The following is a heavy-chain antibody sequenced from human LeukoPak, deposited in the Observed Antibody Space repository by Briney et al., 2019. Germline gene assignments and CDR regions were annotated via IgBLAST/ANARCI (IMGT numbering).Heavy chain of an antibody. Sequence: GGSLRLSCTTSGFTFGDYAMSWVRQAPGKGLEWVGFIRSKGYGGTTEYAASVKGRFTISRDDSKSIAYLQMTSLKSEDTVVYYCTRSGYYDSRGYSDVWGQGTTVTVSS. CDR2: IRSKGYGGTT. D-gene: IGHD3-22*01. V-gene: IGHV3-49*04. J-gene: IGHJ6*02. CDR3: TRSGYYDSRGYSDV. CDR1: GFTFGDYA.